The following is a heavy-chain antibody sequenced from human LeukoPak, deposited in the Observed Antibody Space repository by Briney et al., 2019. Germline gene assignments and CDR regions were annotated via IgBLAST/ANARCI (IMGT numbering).Heavy chain of an antibody. D-gene: IGHD1-20*01. Sequence: GGSLRLSCAASGFTFSSYAMHWVRQAPGKGLEWVAVISYDGSNKYYADSVKGRFTISRDNSKNTLYLQMSSLRAEDTAVYYCAGSLITGYNWNYNYYYGMDVWGQGTTVTVSS. CDR2: ISYDGSNK. CDR3: AGSLITGYNWNYNYYYGMDV. V-gene: IGHV3-30*04. J-gene: IGHJ6*02. CDR1: GFTFSSYA.